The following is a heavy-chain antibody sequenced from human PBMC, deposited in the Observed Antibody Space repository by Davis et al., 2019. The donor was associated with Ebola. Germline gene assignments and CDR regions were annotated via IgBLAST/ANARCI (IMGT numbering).Heavy chain of an antibody. Sequence: ASVKVSCKASGYTFTSYYMHWVRQAPGQGLEWMGIINPSGGSTSYAQKFQGRVTMTRDTSTSTVYMELSSLRSEDTAVYYCARPAAPTTVTTLFDYWGQGTLVTVSS. V-gene: IGHV1-46*01. CDR2: INPSGGST. CDR3: ARPAAPTTVTTLFDY. J-gene: IGHJ4*02. CDR1: GYTFTSYY. D-gene: IGHD4-17*01.